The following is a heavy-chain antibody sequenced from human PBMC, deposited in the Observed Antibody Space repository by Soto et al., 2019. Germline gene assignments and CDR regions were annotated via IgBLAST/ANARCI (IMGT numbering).Heavy chain of an antibody. CDR2: IKEDGSST. J-gene: IGHJ5*02. D-gene: IGHD2-15*01. V-gene: IGHV3-7*02. Sequence: GGSLRLSCAVSGFALSRYWMSWVRQAPGEGLEWVANIKEDGSSTSYADSVKGRFTISRDNAKNTLYLQMNSLRAEDTAVYYCARVRSVVVVAATPEWFDPWGQGTLVTVSS. CDR1: GFALSRYW. CDR3: ARVRSVVVVAATPEWFDP.